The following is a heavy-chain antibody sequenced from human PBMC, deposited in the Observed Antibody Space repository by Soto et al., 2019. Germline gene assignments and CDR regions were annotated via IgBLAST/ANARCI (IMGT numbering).Heavy chain of an antibody. CDR1: GYTFTDYG. Sequence: QVQLVQSGAEVKNPGASVKVSCKASGYTFTDYGISWVRQAPGQGLEWMGWISTHNGDTKYARNLQGRLIITTDTSTTTAYMELTSLRSDDTAVYYCAREYCISTSCYGSDFWGRGTLVTVSS. CDR3: AREYCISTSCYGSDF. CDR2: ISTHNGDT. J-gene: IGHJ4*02. D-gene: IGHD2-2*01. V-gene: IGHV1-18*01.